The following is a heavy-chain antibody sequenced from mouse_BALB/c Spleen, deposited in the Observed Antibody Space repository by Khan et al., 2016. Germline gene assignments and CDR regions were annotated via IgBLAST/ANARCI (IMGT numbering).Heavy chain of an antibody. CDR1: GFTFSNYW. CDR2: IRLKSNNYAT. CDR3: TRPGNYAMDY. J-gene: IGHJ4*01. D-gene: IGHD1-1*02. V-gene: IGHV6-6*02. Sequence: EVQLVESGGGLVQPGGSMKLSCVASGFTFSNYWMNWVRQSPEKGLEWVAEIRLKSNNYATHYAESVKGRFTISRDDSKSSVYLQMNNLRAEDTGIYYCTRPGNYAMDYWVQGTSVTVSS.